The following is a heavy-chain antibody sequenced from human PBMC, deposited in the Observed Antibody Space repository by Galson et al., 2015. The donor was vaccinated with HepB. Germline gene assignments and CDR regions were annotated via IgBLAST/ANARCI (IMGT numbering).Heavy chain of an antibody. V-gene: IGHV1-2*02. J-gene: IGHJ6*02. CDR2: INPNSGGT. CDR3: ARDLLVVPAAIDVRINGKDV. D-gene: IGHD2-2*01. Sequence: SVKVSCKASGYTFTGYYMHWVRQAPGQGLEWMGWINPNSGGTNYAQKFQGRVTMTRDTSISTAYMELSRLRSDDTAVYYCARDLLVVPAAIDVRINGKDVWGQGTTVTVSS. CDR1: GYTFTGYY.